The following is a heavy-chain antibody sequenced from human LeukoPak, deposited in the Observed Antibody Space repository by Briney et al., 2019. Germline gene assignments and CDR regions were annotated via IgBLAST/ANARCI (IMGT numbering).Heavy chain of an antibody. V-gene: IGHV5-51*01. Sequence: GASLQISSQGSAYGFTNYSIGWVGSMPGKGLEWMGSIYPGDSDTRYSPSFQGQVTISADKSISTAYLQWSSLKESDTAMYFCGRLPYCSGGSCYPKENWFDRWGQGTLVTVSS. J-gene: IGHJ5*02. D-gene: IGHD2-15*01. CDR3: GRLPYCSGGSCYPKENWFDR. CDR1: AYGFTNYS. CDR2: IYPGDSDT.